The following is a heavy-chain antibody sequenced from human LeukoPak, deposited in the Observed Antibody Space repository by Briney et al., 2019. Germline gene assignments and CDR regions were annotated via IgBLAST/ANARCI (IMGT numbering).Heavy chain of an antibody. CDR2: ISVTGSSA. CDR1: GFTYSSYA. D-gene: IGHD6-19*01. CDR3: AKDRGSTGWSDY. V-gene: IGHV3-23*01. J-gene: IGHJ4*02. Sequence: PGGSLRLSCAASGFTYSSYAMTWVRQAPGRGLEWVSSISVTGSSAYYADSVKGRFTISRDNSMNMVDLQMNSLRADDTAVYYCAKDRGSTGWSDYWGQGTLVTVSS.